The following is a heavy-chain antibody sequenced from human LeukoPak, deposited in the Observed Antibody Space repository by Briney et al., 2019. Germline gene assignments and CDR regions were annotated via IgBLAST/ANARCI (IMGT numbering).Heavy chain of an antibody. J-gene: IGHJ5*02. CDR3: ARDNSVGDYAWWFDP. D-gene: IGHD1-26*01. V-gene: IGHV1-46*01. CDR1: GYAFTRHY. Sequence: GASVKVSCKASGYAFTRHYMHWERLAPGQGLEWMGLINPSGSSTIYAQKFQGRVTMTRDMSTSTDYMELSSLRSEDTAVYYCARDNSVGDYAWWFDPWGQGTLVTVSS. CDR2: INPSGSST.